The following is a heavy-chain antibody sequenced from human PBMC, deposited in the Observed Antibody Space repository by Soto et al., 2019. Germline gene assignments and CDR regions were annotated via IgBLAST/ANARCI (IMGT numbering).Heavy chain of an antibody. J-gene: IGHJ4*02. CDR3: ARGRYGDY. V-gene: IGHV1-18*01. Sequence: QVHLVQSGAEVRKPGASVKVSCKGSGYTFTTYGITWVRQAPGQGLEWMGWISAHNENTNYAQKVQGRVTVTRDTSTSTAYMELRNLRSDDTAVYYCARGRYGDYWGQGALVTVSS. CDR1: GYTFTTYG. CDR2: ISAHNENT. D-gene: IGHD1-1*01.